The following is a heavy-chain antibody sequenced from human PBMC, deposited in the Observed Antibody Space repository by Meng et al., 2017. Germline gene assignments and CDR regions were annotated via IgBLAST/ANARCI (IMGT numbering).Heavy chain of an antibody. V-gene: IGHV1-69*06. CDR2: IIPIFGTA. Sequence: QVQLLQSGAEVKKPGSSVKVSCNASGGTFSSYAISWVRQAPGQGLEWMGGIIPIFGTANYAQKFQGRVTITADKSTSTAYMELSSLRSEDTAVYYCHSGWYQAGDDYWGQGTLVTVSS. CDR1: GGTFSSYA. J-gene: IGHJ4*02. D-gene: IGHD6-19*01. CDR3: HSGWYQAGDDY.